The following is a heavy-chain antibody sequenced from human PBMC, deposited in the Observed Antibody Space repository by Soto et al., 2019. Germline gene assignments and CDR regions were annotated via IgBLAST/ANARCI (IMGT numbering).Heavy chain of an antibody. CDR1: GFTFSNYW. CDR2: IKEDGSER. Sequence: EVQLVESGGDLVQPGGSLRLSCAASGFTFSNYWMSWVRQAPGKGLEWVANIKEDGSERNYVYSVKGRFTISRDNAENSLYLQMNSLRAEDTAVYYCASARHIGPWGQGTLVTVAS. J-gene: IGHJ5*02. D-gene: IGHD2-21*01. CDR3: ASARHIGP. V-gene: IGHV3-7*01.